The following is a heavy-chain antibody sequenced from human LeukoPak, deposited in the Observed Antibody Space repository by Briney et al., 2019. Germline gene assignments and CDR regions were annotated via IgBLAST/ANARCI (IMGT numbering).Heavy chain of an antibody. CDR3: ARLAAISGSDYPDD. CDR2: IFYSGNT. CDR1: GASIHGYY. J-gene: IGHJ4*02. V-gene: IGHV4-59*08. Sequence: PSETLSLTCTVSGASIHGYYWSWIRQPAGKGLEWIGYIFYSGNTIYNPSLRSRVTISADTSKNHFSLRLRSVTAADTAVYYCARLAAISGSDYPDDWGQGTLVTVSS. D-gene: IGHD1-26*01.